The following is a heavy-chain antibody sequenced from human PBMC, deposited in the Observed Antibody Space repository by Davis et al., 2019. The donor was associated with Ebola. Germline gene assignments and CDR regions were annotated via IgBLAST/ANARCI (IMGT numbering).Heavy chain of an antibody. CDR1: RYTFTDYN. CDR2: VILKSGAT. J-gene: IGHJ4*02. Sequence: ASVTVSCKASRYTFTDYNIHWMRQAPGQGLDWLGRVILKSGATNYAQKFQGRVTMTRDTSISTVYMELSSLRYDDTADYYCARGHNYAHEYWGQGTLVTVSS. D-gene: IGHD4-11*01. CDR3: ARGHNYAHEY. V-gene: IGHV1-2*06.